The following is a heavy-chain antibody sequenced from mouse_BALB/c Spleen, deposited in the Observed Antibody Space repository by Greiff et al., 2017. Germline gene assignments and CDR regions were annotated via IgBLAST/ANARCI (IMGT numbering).Heavy chain of an antibody. D-gene: IGHD2-1*01. CDR3: ARDYGNWFAY. CDR2: IWAGGST. V-gene: IGHV2-9*02. CDR1: GFSLTSYG. J-gene: IGHJ3*01. Sequence: VKLMESGPGLVAPSQSLSITCTVSGFSLTSYGVHWVRQPPGKGLEWLGVIWAGGSTNYNSALMSRLSISKDNSKSQVFLKMNSLQTDDTAMYYCARDYGNWFAYWGQGTLVTVSA.